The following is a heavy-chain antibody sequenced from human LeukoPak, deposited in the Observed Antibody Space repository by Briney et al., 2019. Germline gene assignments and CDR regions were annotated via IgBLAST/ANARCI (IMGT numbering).Heavy chain of an antibody. CDR2: ISGSGSTI. CDR3: AKATMDTTYFDS. CDR1: GFSFNNFA. Sequence: GGSLRLSCAASGFSFNNFAMSWVRQAPGKGLEWVSAISGSGSTIFYADSVKGRFTVSRDNSENTLSLQMNSLGAEDTALYYCAKATMDTTYFDSWGQGTLVTVSS. J-gene: IGHJ4*02. V-gene: IGHV3-23*01. D-gene: IGHD4/OR15-4a*01.